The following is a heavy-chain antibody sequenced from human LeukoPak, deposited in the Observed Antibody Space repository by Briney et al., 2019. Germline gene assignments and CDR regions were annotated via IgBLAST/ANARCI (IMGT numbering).Heavy chain of an antibody. V-gene: IGHV4-61*02. CDR2: IDASGST. J-gene: IGHJ4*02. CDR3: ARDRFESFDY. CDR1: GGSFNTGVYS. Sequence: PSETLSLTCTVSGGSFNTGVYSWSWIRQPAGKGLEWIGRIDASGSTKYNPSLKSRITISVERSKNQFSVRLGSVTAADTAVYYCARDRFESFDYWGRGTLVTVSS. D-gene: IGHD3-16*01.